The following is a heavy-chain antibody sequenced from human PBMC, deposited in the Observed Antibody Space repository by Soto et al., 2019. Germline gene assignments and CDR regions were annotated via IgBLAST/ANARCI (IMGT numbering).Heavy chain of an antibody. D-gene: IGHD5-12*01. CDR1: GGTFSSYA. V-gene: IGHV1-69*06. Sequence: QVQLVQSGTEVKKPGSSVKVSCKASGGTFSSYAISWVRQAPGQGLEWMGGIIPMFNTTNYAQRFQGRVRITGEKPTNTFYRELNSLRSEKTAVYYCGRKKGMAKITEFVYGGKGPLVPVPP. CDR3: GRKKGMAKITEFVY. J-gene: IGHJ4*02. CDR2: IIPMFNTT.